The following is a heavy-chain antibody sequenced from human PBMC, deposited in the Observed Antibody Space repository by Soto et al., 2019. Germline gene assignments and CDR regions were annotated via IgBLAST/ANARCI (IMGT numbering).Heavy chain of an antibody. CDR1: GGTFSSYA. V-gene: IGHV1-69*13. Sequence: SVKVSCKASGGTFSSYAISWVRQAPGQGLEWMGGIIPIFGTANYAQKFQGRVTITADESTSTAYMELSSLRSEDTAVYYCARTNIAVAGSFDYWGQGTLVTVSS. D-gene: IGHD6-19*01. J-gene: IGHJ4*02. CDR2: IIPIFGTA. CDR3: ARTNIAVAGSFDY.